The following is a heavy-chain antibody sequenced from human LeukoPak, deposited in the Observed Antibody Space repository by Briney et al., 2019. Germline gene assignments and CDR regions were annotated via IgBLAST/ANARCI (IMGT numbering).Heavy chain of an antibody. CDR3: AREVQWLVYYYFDY. J-gene: IGHJ4*02. CDR2: IYHSGST. Sequence: PSETLSLTCTVSGGSISSGGYYWSWIRQPPGKGLEWIGYIYHSGSTYYNPSLKSRVTISVDRSKNQFPLKLSSVTAADTAVYYCAREVQWLVYYYFDYWGQGTLVTVSS. V-gene: IGHV4-30-2*01. CDR1: GGSISSGGYY. D-gene: IGHD6-19*01.